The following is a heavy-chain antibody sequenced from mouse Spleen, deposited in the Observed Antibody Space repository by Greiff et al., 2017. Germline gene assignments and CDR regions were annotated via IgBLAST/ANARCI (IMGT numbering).Heavy chain of an antibody. Sequence: EVQGVESGGGLVKLGGSLKLSCAASGFTFSSYAMSWVRQTPEKRLEWVATISSGGGNTYYPDSVKGRFTISRDNAKNTLYLQMSSLKSEDTAMYYCARPYGNYVWFAYWGQGTLVTVSA. CDR1: GFTFSSYA. V-gene: IGHV5-9-3*01. CDR3: ARPYGNYVWFAY. J-gene: IGHJ3*01. D-gene: IGHD2-1*01. CDR2: ISSGGGNT.